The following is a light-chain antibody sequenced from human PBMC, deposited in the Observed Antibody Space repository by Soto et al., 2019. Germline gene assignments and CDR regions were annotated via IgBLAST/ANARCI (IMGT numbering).Light chain of an antibody. J-gene: IGKJ3*01. CDR2: GAS. V-gene: IGKV3-20*01. CDR3: QQYGSSPSTT. CDR1: QSVSSSY. Sequence: EIVLTQSPGTLSLSPGERATLSCRASQSVSSSYLAWYQQKPGQAPRLLIYGASSRATGIPDRFSGSGSGTHFTLTISRLEPEDFAVYYCQQYGSSPSTTFGPGTKVDIK.